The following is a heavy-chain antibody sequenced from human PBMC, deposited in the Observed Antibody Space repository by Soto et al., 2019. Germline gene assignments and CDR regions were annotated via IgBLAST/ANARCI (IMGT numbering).Heavy chain of an antibody. V-gene: IGHV3-30*04. CDR2: ISYDGRNK. CDR1: GFTFSRFA. D-gene: IGHD1-26*01. J-gene: IGHJ6*04. Sequence: QVQLVESGGGVVQPGRSLRLSCAASGFTFSRFAFHWVRQAPGKGLEWMAVISYDGRNKNYADSVKGRFTVSRDNSKNTPDLRTNGMRGEGEAVSYCGRQSGATLDCYGMDGWGKGATVAVS. CDR3: GRQSGATLDCYGMDG.